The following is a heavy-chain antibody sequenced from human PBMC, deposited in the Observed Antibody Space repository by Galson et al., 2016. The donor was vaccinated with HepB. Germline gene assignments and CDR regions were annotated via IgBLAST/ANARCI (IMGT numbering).Heavy chain of an antibody. J-gene: IGHJ4*02. D-gene: IGHD3-10*01. CDR1: GFTVSNNY. CDR3: VSHPSSGY. V-gene: IGHV3-53*01. CDR2: TYSGGST. Sequence: SLRLSCAVSGFTVSNNYMSWVRQAPGKGLEGVSVTYSGGSTHYADPVKGRFTISRDNSRNTLYLQMNRPRAEDTAVYYCVSHPSSGYWCQGTLVTVSS.